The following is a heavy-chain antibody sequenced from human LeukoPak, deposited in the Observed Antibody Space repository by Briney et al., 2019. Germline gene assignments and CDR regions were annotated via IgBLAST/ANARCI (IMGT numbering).Heavy chain of an antibody. J-gene: IGHJ4*02. D-gene: IGHD1-26*01. V-gene: IGHV4-59*11. CDR2: IYYSGST. Sequence: PSETLSLTCTVSGGSISSPSWSWIRQPPGNGLEWIGYIYYSGSTNYNPSLKSRVTISVDTSKNQFSLKLSSVTAADTAVYYCAREKSGSYDYWGQGTLVTVSS. CDR3: AREKSGSYDY. CDR1: GGSISSPS.